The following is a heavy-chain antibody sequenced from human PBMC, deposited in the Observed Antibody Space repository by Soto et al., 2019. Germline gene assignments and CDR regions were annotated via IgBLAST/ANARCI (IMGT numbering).Heavy chain of an antibody. Sequence: GSLRLSCAASGFTFSSYWIHWVRQSPGKGLGWVSRINSDGSSTSYADSVKGRFTISRDNAKNTLYLQMNSLRAEDTAVYYCARGFHSSSWYDYWGQGTLVTVSS. CDR3: ARGFHSSSWYDY. CDR1: GFTFSSYW. CDR2: INSDGSST. V-gene: IGHV3-74*01. D-gene: IGHD6-13*01. J-gene: IGHJ4*02.